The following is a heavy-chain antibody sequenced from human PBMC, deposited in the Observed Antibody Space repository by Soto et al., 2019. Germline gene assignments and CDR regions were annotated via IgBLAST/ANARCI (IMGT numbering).Heavy chain of an antibody. CDR1: GYTFTSYY. Sequence: QVQLVQSGAEVKKPGASVKVSCKASGYTFTSYYMHWVRQAPGQGLEWMGIINPSGGSTSYAQKFQGRVTMTRDTSTSTVYMELSSLRSEDTAVYYCARARGGVQLWLRVPATANFDYWGQGTLVTVSS. D-gene: IGHD5-18*01. V-gene: IGHV1-46*03. CDR3: ARARGGVQLWLRVPATANFDY. J-gene: IGHJ4*02. CDR2: INPSGGST.